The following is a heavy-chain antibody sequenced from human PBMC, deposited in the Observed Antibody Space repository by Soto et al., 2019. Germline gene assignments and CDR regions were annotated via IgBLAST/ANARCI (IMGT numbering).Heavy chain of an antibody. V-gene: IGHV4-61*01. D-gene: IGHD3-10*01. J-gene: IGHJ4*02. CDR1: GDSMTKNYRNWSMTNYYY. CDR3: AIGVYGAYLDY. Sequence: SETLSLTCTVSGDSMTKNYRNWSMTNYYYWSWIRQTPGKGLEWIGYVESSGRTEYKPSLASRVTLSLDSSQNQFSLTLRSVTTADRALYFCAIGVYGAYLDYWGQGIPVTVSS. CDR2: VESSGRT.